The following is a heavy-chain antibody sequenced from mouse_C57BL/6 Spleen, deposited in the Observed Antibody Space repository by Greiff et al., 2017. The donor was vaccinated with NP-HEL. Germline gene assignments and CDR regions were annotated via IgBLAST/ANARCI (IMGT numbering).Heavy chain of an antibody. D-gene: IGHD2-4*01. CDR1: GYTFTSYW. CDR2: IDPASGNT. Sequence: VQLQQPGAELVMPGASVKLSCKASGYTFTSYWMPWVKQRPGQGLEWIGEIDPASGNTNYNQKFKGKSTLTVDKSSSTAYMQLSSLTSEDSAVYYCARWDYGGGLDYWGQGTTLTVAS. J-gene: IGHJ2*01. V-gene: IGHV1-69*01. CDR3: ARWDYGGGLDY.